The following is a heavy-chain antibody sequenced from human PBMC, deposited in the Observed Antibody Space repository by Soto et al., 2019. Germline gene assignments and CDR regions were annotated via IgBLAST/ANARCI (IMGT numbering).Heavy chain of an antibody. Sequence: LGESLKISCKGSGYSFTSYWISWMRQMPGKGLEWMGRIDPSDSYTNYSPSFQGHVTISVDTSKNQFSLKLSSVTAADTAVYYCARDVLYSTRRIDSWGQGTLVTVST. J-gene: IGHJ4*02. V-gene: IGHV5-10-1*01. CDR1: GYSFTSYW. CDR2: IDPSDSYT. CDR3: ARDVLYSTRRIDS. D-gene: IGHD6-13*01.